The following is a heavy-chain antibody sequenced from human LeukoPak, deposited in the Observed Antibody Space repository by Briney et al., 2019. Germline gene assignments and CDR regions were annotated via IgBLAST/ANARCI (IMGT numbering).Heavy chain of an antibody. CDR1: GFTFSSIA. D-gene: IGHD1-1*01. CDR3: AKGQELDDGVFDS. V-gene: IGHV3-23*01. CDR2: IRSNGETT. Sequence: GGSLRLSCAASGFTFSSIAMTWVRQAPGKGLEWGSTIRSNGETTYNADSVKGRFTISRDNSKKTLYLQLSSLRVEDTAIYYCAKGQELDDGVFDSWGQGTLVTVSS. J-gene: IGHJ4*02.